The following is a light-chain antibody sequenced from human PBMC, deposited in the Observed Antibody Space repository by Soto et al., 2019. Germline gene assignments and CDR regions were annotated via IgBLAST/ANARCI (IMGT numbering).Light chain of an antibody. CDR3: TSYTSTSTYV. J-gene: IGLJ1*01. Sequence: QSVLTQPGSVTGPPGQAIAISCTGTSSDVGAYNYVSWYQHHPGKAPRLVIYDVTNRPSGISDRFSGSKSGNTASLTISGLLAEDEADYYCTSYTSTSTYVFGTGTKVTVL. CDR2: DVT. CDR1: SSDVGAYNY. V-gene: IGLV2-14*01.